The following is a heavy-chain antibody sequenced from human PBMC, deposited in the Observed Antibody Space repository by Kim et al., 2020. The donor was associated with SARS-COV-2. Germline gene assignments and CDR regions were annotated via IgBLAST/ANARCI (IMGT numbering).Heavy chain of an antibody. CDR2: ISSSGNTI. CDR1: GFTFSTYE. Sequence: GGSLRLSCAGSGFTFSTYEMNWVRQAPGKGLEWISYISSSGNTIYYTASVKGRFTISRDNAKNSLYLQMNSLGVEDTAVYYCARDQYRSYGRRYGVDYWG. V-gene: IGHV3-48*03. D-gene: IGHD1-26*01. J-gene: IGHJ4*01. CDR3: ARDQYRSYGRRYGVDY.